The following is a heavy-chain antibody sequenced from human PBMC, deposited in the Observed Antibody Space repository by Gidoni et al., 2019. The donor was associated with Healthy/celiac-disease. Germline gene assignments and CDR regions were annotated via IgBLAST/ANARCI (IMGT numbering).Heavy chain of an antibody. CDR2: ISAYNGNT. CDR1: GYTLPSYG. D-gene: IGHD3-3*01. V-gene: IGHV1-18*01. Sequence: QVQLVQSGAEVTKPGASVKVSRKASGYTLPSYGISWVRQAPGQGLEWMGWISAYNGNTNYAQKIQGRVTMTTDTSTRTAYMELRGLRSDDTAVYYCARGGGYDFWSGYAHYFDYWGQGTLVTVSS. J-gene: IGHJ4*02. CDR3: ARGGGYDFWSGYAHYFDY.